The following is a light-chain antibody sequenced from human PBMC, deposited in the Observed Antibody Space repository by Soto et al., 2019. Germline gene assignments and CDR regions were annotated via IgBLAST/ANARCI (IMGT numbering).Light chain of an antibody. V-gene: IGKV1-5*01. CDR1: QSVSGW. CDR3: QQYETFSGT. CDR2: DTS. J-gene: IGKJ1*01. Sequence: DIQMTQSPSTLSASVGDRVTITCRASQSVSGWLAWYQQKPGGAPKLLIYDTSALPRGVPSRFSGSGSGTKFTLTIASLQPDDFATYYCQQYETFSGTFGPGTKVDIK.